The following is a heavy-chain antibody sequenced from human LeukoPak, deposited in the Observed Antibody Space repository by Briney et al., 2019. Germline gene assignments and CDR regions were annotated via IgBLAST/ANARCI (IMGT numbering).Heavy chain of an antibody. CDR3: ARGRLTASDY. CDR2: INHSGST. D-gene: IGHD3-16*01. V-gene: IGHV4-34*01. CDR1: GGSSSGYY. Sequence: SETLSLTCAVYGGSSSGYYWSWIRQPPGKGLEWIGEINHSGSTNYNPSLKSRVTISVGTSKNQFSLKLSSVTAADTAVYYCARGRLTASDYWGQGTLVTVSS. J-gene: IGHJ4*02.